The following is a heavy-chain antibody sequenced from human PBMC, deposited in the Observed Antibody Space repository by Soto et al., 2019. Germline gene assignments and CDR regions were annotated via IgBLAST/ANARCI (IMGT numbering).Heavy chain of an antibody. Sequence: QVQLQESGPGLVKPSGTLSLTCAVSGDSISNDNWWSWVRQPPGKGLEWIGEIYHSGDTNYNPSLSSRVTISVDRSKNQFSLGLTSMTAADTAVYFCARNGWYSLDLWGQGAMVTVSS. J-gene: IGHJ3*01. CDR2: IYHSGDT. CDR1: GDSISNDNW. CDR3: ARNGWYSLDL. V-gene: IGHV4-4*02. D-gene: IGHD6-19*01.